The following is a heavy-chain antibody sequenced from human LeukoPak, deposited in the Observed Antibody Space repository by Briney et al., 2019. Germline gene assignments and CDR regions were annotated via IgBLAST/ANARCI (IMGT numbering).Heavy chain of an antibody. CDR2: ISSSSSYI. Sequence: GGSLRLSCAASGFTFSPYTMNWVRQAPGKGLEWVSSISSSSSYIYYADSVKGRFTISRDNAKNSLYLQMSSLRAEDTAVYYCARGRDTNYYDSSGYQDYWGQGTLVTASS. D-gene: IGHD3-22*01. CDR1: GFTFSPYT. V-gene: IGHV3-21*01. CDR3: ARGRDTNYYDSSGYQDY. J-gene: IGHJ4*02.